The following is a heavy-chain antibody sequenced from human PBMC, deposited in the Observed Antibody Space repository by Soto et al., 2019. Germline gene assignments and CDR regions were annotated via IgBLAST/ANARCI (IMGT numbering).Heavy chain of an antibody. Sequence: QDQLVQSGVEVKKPGASVKVSCKASGYSFTNYGITWVRQAPGQGFEWMGWISAYNGNTNYAQKFQGRVTMTTDASKSTAYVELRSLRSDDTAVYYCARDRGVAPPVAGNTHYYYYMDVWGKGTTVTVSS. CDR2: ISAYNGNT. V-gene: IGHV1-18*01. CDR3: ARDRGVAPPVAGNTHYYYYMDV. D-gene: IGHD6-19*01. CDR1: GYSFTNYG. J-gene: IGHJ6*03.